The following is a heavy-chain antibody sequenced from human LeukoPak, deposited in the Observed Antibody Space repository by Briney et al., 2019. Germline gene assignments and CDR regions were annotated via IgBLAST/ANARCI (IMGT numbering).Heavy chain of an antibody. CDR3: ARYIRGYGMDV. Sequence: SETLSLTCTVSGGSISSSSYCWGWIRQPPGKGLEWIGSIYYSGSTYYNPSLKSRVTISVDTFKNQFSLKLSAVTAADTAVYYCARYIRGYGMDVWGQGTTVTVSS. D-gene: IGHD1-14*01. V-gene: IGHV4-39*01. J-gene: IGHJ6*02. CDR1: GGSISSSSYC. CDR2: IYYSGST.